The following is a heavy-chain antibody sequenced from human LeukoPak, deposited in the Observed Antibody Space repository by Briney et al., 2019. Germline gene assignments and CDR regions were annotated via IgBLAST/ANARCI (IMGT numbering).Heavy chain of an antibody. V-gene: IGHV1-69*04. CDR3: ARDTRILGIAVAGPGDY. Sequence: ASVKVSCKASGGTFSSYAISWVRQAPGQGLEWMGRIIPILGIANYAQKFQGRVTITADKSTSTAYMELSSLRSEDTAVYYCARDTRILGIAVAGPGDYWGQGTLVTVSS. CDR2: IIPILGIA. D-gene: IGHD6-19*01. CDR1: GGTFSSYA. J-gene: IGHJ4*02.